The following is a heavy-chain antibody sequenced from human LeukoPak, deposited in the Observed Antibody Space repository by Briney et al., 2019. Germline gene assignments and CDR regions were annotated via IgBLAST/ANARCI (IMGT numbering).Heavy chain of an antibody. CDR1: GFTFSTYL. CDR3: ARDIMYSGGWDFDY. J-gene: IGHJ4*02. D-gene: IGHD6-19*01. V-gene: IGHV3-7*01. CDR2: IKYDGSER. Sequence: PGGSLRLSCAASGFTFSTYLMTWVRQAPGKGLEWVAIIKYDGSERYYVDSVKGRFTISRDNAKNSLSLQMNGLRAEDTAVYYCARDIMYSGGWDFDYWGQGTLVTVSS.